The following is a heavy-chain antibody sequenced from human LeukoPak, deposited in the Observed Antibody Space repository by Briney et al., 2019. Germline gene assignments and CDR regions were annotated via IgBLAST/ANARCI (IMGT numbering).Heavy chain of an antibody. CDR1: GFTFGSYG. V-gene: IGHV3-30*19. D-gene: IGHD5-18*01. Sequence: PGGSLRLSCAASGFTFGSYGMHWVRQAPGKGLEWVTIISYDGNHIFYADSVKGRFTISRDNSKNTLYLQMNGLRPEDTAIYYCARHLSGVTGYTYGRGIDYWGQGTLVTVSS. J-gene: IGHJ4*02. CDR3: ARHLSGVTGYTYGRGIDY. CDR2: ISYDGNHI.